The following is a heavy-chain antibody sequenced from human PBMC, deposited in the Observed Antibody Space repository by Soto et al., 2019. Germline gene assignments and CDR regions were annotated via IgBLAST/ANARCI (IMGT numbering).Heavy chain of an antibody. CDR1: GGSISSSSYY. D-gene: IGHD2-2*02. J-gene: IGHJ4*02. Sequence: PSETLSLTCTVSGGSISSSSYYWGWIRQPPGKGLEWIGSIYYSGSTYYNPSLKSRVTISVDTSKNQFSLKLSSVTAADTAVYYCRVEGGLNTYDYWGQGTLVTVSS. V-gene: IGHV4-39*01. CDR2: IYYSGST. CDR3: RVEGGLNTYDY.